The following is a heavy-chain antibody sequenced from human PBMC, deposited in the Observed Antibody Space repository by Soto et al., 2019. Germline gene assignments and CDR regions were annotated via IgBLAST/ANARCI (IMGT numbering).Heavy chain of an antibody. CDR1: GFTFSSYA. D-gene: IGHD6-13*01. CDR2: IGGTGDYL. J-gene: IGHJ4*02. CDR3: AKDKGDSSTWYSYFDY. Sequence: PGGSLRLSCAASGFTFSSYAMSWARQAPGKGLEWVSAIGGTGDYLSYADSVKGRFTISRDNSKNTLYLQMSSLRAEDTAVYFCAKDKGDSSTWYSYFDYWGQGTLVTVSS. V-gene: IGHV3-23*01.